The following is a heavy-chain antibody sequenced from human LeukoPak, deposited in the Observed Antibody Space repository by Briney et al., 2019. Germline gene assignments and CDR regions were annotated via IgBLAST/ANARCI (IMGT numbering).Heavy chain of an antibody. V-gene: IGHV4-39*01. J-gene: IGHJ4*02. D-gene: IGHD2-2*01. CDR3: ARHGLGYCSSTSCYPFDY. CDR1: GGSISSSSYY. CDR2: IYYSGST. Sequence: SETLSLTCTVSGGSISSSSYYWGCIRQPPGKGLEWIGSIYYSGSTYYNPSLKSRVTISVDTSKNQFSLKLSSVTAADTAMYYCARHGLGYCSSTSCYPFDYWGQGTLVTVSS.